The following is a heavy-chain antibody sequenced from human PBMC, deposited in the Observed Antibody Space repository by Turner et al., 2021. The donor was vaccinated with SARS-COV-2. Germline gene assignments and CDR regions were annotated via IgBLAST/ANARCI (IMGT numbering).Heavy chain of an antibody. CDR3: ARVVQLTVCFDP. Sequence: QVQLVQSGAEVKKPGASVKVFCKASGYTFTSYDINWVRQTTGQGLEWMGWMNPNSGNTGYAQKFQGRVTMTRNTTISTAYMELSSLGSDDTAVYYCARVVQLTVCFDPWGQGTLVTVSS. CDR1: GYTFTSYD. V-gene: IGHV1-8*01. CDR2: MNPNSGNT. D-gene: IGHD3-10*01. J-gene: IGHJ5*02.